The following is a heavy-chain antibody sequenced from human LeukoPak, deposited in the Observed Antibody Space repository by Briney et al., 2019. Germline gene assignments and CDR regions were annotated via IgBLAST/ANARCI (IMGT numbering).Heavy chain of an antibody. V-gene: IGHV5-51*01. CDR2: IYPGDSDT. CDR1: GYSFTSYW. J-gene: IGHJ3*02. Sequence: GESLKISCKGSGYSFTSYWIGWVRQMPGKGLEWMGIIYPGDSDTRYSPSFQGQVTISADKSISTAYLQWSSLKASDTAMYYCARRSYSGYDWGDMDAFDIWGQGTMVTVSS. CDR3: ARRSYSGYDWGDMDAFDI. D-gene: IGHD5-12*01.